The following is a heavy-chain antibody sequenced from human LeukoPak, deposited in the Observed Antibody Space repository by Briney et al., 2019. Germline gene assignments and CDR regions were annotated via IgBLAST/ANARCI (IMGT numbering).Heavy chain of an antibody. J-gene: IGHJ5*02. CDR3: ARENIVVVPAARNWFDP. V-gene: IGHV4-61*02. D-gene: IGHD2-2*01. CDR1: GGSISSGSYY. CDR2: IYTSGST. Sequence: SETLSLTCTVSGGSISSGSYYWSWIRQPAGKGLERIGRIYTSGSTNYNPSLKSRATISVDTSKNQFSLKLSSVTAADTAVYYCARENIVVVPAARNWFDPWGQGTLVTVSS.